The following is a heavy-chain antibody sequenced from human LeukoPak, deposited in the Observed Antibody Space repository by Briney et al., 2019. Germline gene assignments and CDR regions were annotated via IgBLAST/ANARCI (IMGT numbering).Heavy chain of an antibody. J-gene: IGHJ5*02. CDR1: GYTFTSHD. CDR2: LNPKSGNT. D-gene: IGHD2-15*01. CDR3: ARMTVSCRDKWFDP. V-gene: IGHV1-8*03. Sequence: ASAKVSCKASGYTFTSHDINWVRQATGQGLEWMGWLNPKSGNTGYAQKFQGRVTITRNTPINTAYMELSSLTSEDTAVYYCARMTVSCRDKWFDPWGQGTLVTVSS.